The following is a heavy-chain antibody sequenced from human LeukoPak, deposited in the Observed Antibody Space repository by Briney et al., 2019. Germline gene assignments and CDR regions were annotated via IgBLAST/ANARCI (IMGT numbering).Heavy chain of an antibody. CDR3: ARGVYCSGGSCYLLDY. CDR2: IYRRGST. J-gene: IGHJ4*02. CDR1: GYSISSGYY. Sequence: SETLSLTCAVSGYSISSGYYWGWIRQPPGNGVEWIGSIYRRGSTYYNPSLKSRVTISVDTSKNQFSLKLSSVTAADTAVYYCARGVYCSGGSCYLLDYWGQGTLVTVSS. V-gene: IGHV4-38-2*01. D-gene: IGHD2-15*01.